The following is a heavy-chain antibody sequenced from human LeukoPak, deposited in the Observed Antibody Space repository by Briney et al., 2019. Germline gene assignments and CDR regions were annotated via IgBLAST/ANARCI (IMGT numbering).Heavy chain of an antibody. V-gene: IGHV3-23*01. CDR2: ISGSGGST. J-gene: IGHJ4*02. CDR3: AKDHDSSGYLVEGY. CDR1: GFTFSSYG. Sequence: GGTLRLSCAASGFTFSSYGMSWVRQAPGKGLEWVSAISGSGGSTYYADSVKGRFTISRDNSKNTLYLQMNSLRAEDTAVYYCAKDHDSSGYLVEGYWGQGTLVTVSS. D-gene: IGHD3-22*01.